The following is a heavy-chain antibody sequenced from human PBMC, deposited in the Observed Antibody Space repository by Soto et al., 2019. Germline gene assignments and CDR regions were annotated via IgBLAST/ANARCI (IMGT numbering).Heavy chain of an antibody. Sequence: HPGESLTLSCAASGFSFSSYSWSWFRQAPGKGLEWVAYISDSRTSIYYADSVNSRFTISRDTAKNSLYLQMNSLRDADTAVYYCARVEGYLCNYNHNGIDVWGQGTMVTVSS. D-gene: IGHD2-15*01. CDR1: GFSFSSYS. V-gene: IGHV3-48*02. J-gene: IGHJ6*02. CDR2: ISDSRTSI. CDR3: ARVEGYLCNYNHNGIDV.